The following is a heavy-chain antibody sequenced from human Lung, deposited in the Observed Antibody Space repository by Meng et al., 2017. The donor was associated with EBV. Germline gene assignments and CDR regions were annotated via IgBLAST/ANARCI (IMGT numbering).Heavy chain of an antibody. J-gene: IGHJ4*02. D-gene: IGHD5-18*01. V-gene: IGHV4-31*01. CDR1: GGSISSGGHY. Sequence: QLREAGPGLAKPSQTLSLTFTGSGGSISSGGHYWSWIRQHPGKGLEWNGYIYYSGSTYYNPSLKSLVSISVDTSNNQFSLKLSSVTAADTAVYYCARAVDTGYFDYWGQGTLVTVSS. CDR3: ARAVDTGYFDY. CDR2: IYYSGST.